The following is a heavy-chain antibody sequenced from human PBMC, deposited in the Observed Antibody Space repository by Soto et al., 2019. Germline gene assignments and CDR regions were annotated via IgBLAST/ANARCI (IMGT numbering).Heavy chain of an antibody. CDR1: GYSFTSYW. Sequence: GESLKISCKGSGYSFTSYWISWVRQMPGKGLEWMGRIDPSDSYTNYSPSFQGHVTISADKSISTAYLQWSSLKASDTAMYYCARKYYYDSSGYYPQDYWGQGTLVTVSS. D-gene: IGHD3-22*01. V-gene: IGHV5-10-1*01. CDR3: ARKYYYDSSGYYPQDY. J-gene: IGHJ4*02. CDR2: IDPSDSYT.